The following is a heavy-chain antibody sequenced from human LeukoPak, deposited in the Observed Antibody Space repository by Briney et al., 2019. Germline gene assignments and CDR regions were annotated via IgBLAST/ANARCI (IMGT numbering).Heavy chain of an antibody. J-gene: IGHJ4*02. CDR1: GFTFSSYS. D-gene: IGHD6-19*01. CDR2: ISSSSSYI. Sequence: GGSLRLSCAASGFTFSSYSMNWVRQAPGKGLEWVSSISSSSSYIYYADSVKGRFTISRDNAKNSLYLQMNSLRAEDTAVYYCARRGIAMAGTDYWGQGTLVTVSS. CDR3: ARRGIAMAGTDY. V-gene: IGHV3-21*01.